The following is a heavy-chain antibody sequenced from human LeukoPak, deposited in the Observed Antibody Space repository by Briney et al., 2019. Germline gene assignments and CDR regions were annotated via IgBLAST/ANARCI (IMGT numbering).Heavy chain of an antibody. J-gene: IGHJ4*02. CDR3: AREWELVADY. CDR1: GFTFSSYA. V-gene: IGHV3-23*01. Sequence: GGSLRLSCAASGFTFSSYAMSWVRQAQGKGLEWVSAISSSGGSTYYADSVKGRFAISRGNSKNTLYLQMNSLRAEDTAVYYCAREWELVADYWGQGTLVTVSS. CDR2: ISSSGGST. D-gene: IGHD1-26*01.